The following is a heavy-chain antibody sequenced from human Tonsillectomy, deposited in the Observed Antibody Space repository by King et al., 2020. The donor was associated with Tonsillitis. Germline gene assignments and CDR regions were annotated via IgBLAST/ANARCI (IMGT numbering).Heavy chain of an antibody. CDR2: IYYSGNT. V-gene: IGHV4-59*01. D-gene: IGHD3-10*01. J-gene: IGHJ6*02. CDR1: GGSIMSYY. CDR3: ERVRGFSITLDGGMDV. Sequence: VQLQESGPGLVKHSETLSLTCTVSGGSIMSYYWSWIRQPPGKGLEWMGYIYYSGNTNYNPSLKSRVTISVDTSKTQNSLKLNSVTAADTAVYYCERVRGFSITLDGGMDVWGQGTTVTVSS.